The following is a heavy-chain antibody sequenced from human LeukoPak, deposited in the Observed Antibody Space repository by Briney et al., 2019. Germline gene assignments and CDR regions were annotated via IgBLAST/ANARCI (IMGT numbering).Heavy chain of an antibody. CDR2: INHSGST. CDR1: GGSFSGYY. J-gene: IGHJ4*02. D-gene: IGHD1-26*01. Sequence: PSETLPLTCAVYGGSFSGYYWSWIRQPPGKGLEWIGEINHSGSTNYNPSLKSRVTISVDTSKNQFSLKLSSVTAADTAVYYCAIGKGGSYTVRYFDYWGQGTLVTVSS. CDR3: AIGKGGSYTVRYFDY. V-gene: IGHV4-34*01.